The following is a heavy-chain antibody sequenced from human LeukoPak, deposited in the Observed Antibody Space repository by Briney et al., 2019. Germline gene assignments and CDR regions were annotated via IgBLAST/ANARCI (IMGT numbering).Heavy chain of an antibody. V-gene: IGHV1-2*02. CDR1: GYSFTVNF. D-gene: IGHD3-22*01. CDR2: FYPQMGET. J-gene: IGHJ4*02. CDR3: ASENCSGASGCPKAFDY. Sequence: AAVKDSCVPPGYSFTVNFLYWVRATPGQGVERVSGFYPQMGETVNAPTFRGRVTVTRDTSGRTPYMYLSRLSSDDSAAYYCASENCSGASGCPKAFDYWGQGALVIVSS.